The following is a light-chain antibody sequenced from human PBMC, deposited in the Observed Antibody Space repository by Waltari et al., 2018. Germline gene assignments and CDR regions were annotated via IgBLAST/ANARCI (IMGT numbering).Light chain of an antibody. Sequence: QSVLTQPPPVSGAPGQRVTISCTGSNSNIGAGYDVHRYQQLPGAAPKRLISGNNNRPSGVPDRFSGSRSDTSASLAITGLQAEDEADYYCQSYDSSLGAFWVFGGGTKVTVL. CDR3: QSYDSSLGAFWV. V-gene: IGLV1-40*01. J-gene: IGLJ3*02. CDR2: GNN. CDR1: NSNIGAGYD.